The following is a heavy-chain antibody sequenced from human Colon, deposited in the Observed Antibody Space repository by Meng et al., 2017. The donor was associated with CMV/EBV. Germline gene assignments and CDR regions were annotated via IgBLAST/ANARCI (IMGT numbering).Heavy chain of an antibody. CDR1: GNRFSNYW. CDR2: IYPGDSDA. CDR3: VRREYFGTESGN. J-gene: IGHJ4*02. D-gene: IGHD2/OR15-2a*01. Sequence: GGSLRLSCQVSGNRFSNYWIGWVRQMPGKGLDWMAIIYPGDSDAVHNPSFQGRVTISADKSISTAYLQWSYLRASDTAMYYCVRREYFGTESGNWGQGTMVTVS. V-gene: IGHV5-51*01.